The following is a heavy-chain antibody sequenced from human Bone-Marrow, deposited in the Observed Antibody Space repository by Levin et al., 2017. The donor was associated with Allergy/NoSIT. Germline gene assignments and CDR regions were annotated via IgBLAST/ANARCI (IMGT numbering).Heavy chain of an antibody. CDR3: VKERRYNWNDGGRLDAFDI. CDR1: QFTFDSYA. D-gene: IGHD1-20*01. Sequence: GGSLRLSCAASQFTFDSYAMDWVRQAPGKGLEWVASISSGSSYIHYADSLTGRVTISRDNAKNSVFLQLDSLRAEDTGVYFCVKERRYNWNDGGRLDAFDIWGQGTVVIVSS. J-gene: IGHJ3*02. V-gene: IGHV3-21*01. CDR2: ISSGSSYI.